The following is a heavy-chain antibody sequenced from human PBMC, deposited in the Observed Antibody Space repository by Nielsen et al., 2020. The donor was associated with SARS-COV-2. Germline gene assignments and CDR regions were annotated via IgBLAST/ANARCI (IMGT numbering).Heavy chain of an antibody. J-gene: IGHJ5*02. CDR1: GFSLSNARMG. CDR2: IFSNDEK. D-gene: IGHD6-19*01. CDR3: ARILAVAGTYGMNWFDP. V-gene: IGHV2-26*01. Sequence: SGPTLVKPTETLTLTCTVSGFSLSNARMGVSWIRQPPGKALEWLAHIFSNDEKSYSTSLKSRLTISKDTSKSQVVLTMTNMDPVDTATYYCARILAVAGTYGMNWFDPRGQGTLVTVSS.